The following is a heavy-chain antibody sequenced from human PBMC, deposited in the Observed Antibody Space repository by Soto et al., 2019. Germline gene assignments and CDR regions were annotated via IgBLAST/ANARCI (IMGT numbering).Heavy chain of an antibody. Sequence: QVQLVESGGGVVQPGTSLRLSCVGSGFTFRSFVIHWVRQAPGRGLEWVALTSYDGTNKYFVDSVKGRFTISRDNSRNTVDLQMDSLRLEDTALYYCARWGTTGGLDVWGQGTLVSVSS. CDR1: GFTFRSFV. V-gene: IGHV3-30*19. CDR3: ARWGTTGGLDV. J-gene: IGHJ4*02. D-gene: IGHD3-16*01. CDR2: TSYDGTNK.